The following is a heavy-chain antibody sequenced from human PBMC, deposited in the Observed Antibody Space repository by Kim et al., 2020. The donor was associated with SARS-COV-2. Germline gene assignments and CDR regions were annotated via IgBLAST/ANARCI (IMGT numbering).Heavy chain of an antibody. D-gene: IGHD6-13*01. J-gene: IGHJ5*01. CDR3: ARGTIAAAGTFDS. Sequence: PSFQGQVTSSVDTSISTAYLQWSSLKAPDTAMYYCARGTIAAAGTFDSWGQGTLVTVSS. V-gene: IGHV5-51*01.